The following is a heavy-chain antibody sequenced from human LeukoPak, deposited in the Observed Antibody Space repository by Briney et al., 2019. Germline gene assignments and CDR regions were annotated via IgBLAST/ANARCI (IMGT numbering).Heavy chain of an antibody. Sequence: SQTLSLTCTVSGGSISSGGYYWSCIRQHPGKGLEWIGYIYYSGSTYYNPSLKSRVTISVDTSKNQFSLKLSSVTAADTAVYYCARVVAVVVPAAIDYWGQGTLVTVSS. CDR3: ARVVAVVVPAAIDY. D-gene: IGHD2-2*01. CDR1: GGSISSGGYY. CDR2: IYYSGST. V-gene: IGHV4-31*03. J-gene: IGHJ4*02.